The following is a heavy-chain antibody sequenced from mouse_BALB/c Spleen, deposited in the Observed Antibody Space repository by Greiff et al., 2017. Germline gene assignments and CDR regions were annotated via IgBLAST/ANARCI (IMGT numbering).Heavy chain of an antibody. CDR1: GFTFSSYA. V-gene: IGHV5-9-4*01. J-gene: IGHJ4*01. D-gene: IGHD3-2*01. CDR3: ARGQLGPYYAMDY. Sequence: EVHLVESGGDLVKPGGSLKLSCAASGFTFSSYAMSWVRQSPEKRLEWVAEISSGGSYTYYPDTVTGRFTISRDNAKNTLYLEMSSLRSEDTAMYYCARGQLGPYYAMDYWGQGTSVTVSS. CDR2: ISSGGSYT.